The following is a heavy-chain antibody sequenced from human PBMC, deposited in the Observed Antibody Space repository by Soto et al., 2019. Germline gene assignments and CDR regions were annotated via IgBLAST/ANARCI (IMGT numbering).Heavy chain of an antibody. V-gene: IGHV4-59*01. J-gene: IGHJ6*02. CDR3: ARDTPLTDEDCDEDYYYGMDV. D-gene: IGHD2-21*02. CDR1: GGSINNYH. Sequence: PSLTCTVSGGSINNYHWSWIRQPPGRGLEWIGYVFSSGSANYNPSLKSRVTISVDTSKNQFSLNLASVTAADTAVYFCARDTPLTDEDCDEDYYYGMDVWGQGTTVTVSS. CDR2: VFSSGSA.